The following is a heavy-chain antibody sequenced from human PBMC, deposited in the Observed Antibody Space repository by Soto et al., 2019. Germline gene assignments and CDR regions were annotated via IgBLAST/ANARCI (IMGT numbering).Heavy chain of an antibody. D-gene: IGHD2-2*01. CDR2: VNHSGPT. CDR1: GGSFSGYY. CDR3: ARGIGYCSSINCYSSRRLRFDS. Sequence: QVQLQQWGAGLLKPSETLSLTCAVYGGSFSGYYWPWIRQSPEKVLEWIGEVNHSGPTYYNPSLKTRVTISVHTPKNQFSLKMSSVTAADTAVYYCARGIGYCSSINCYSSRRLRFDSWGQGTLVTVSS. J-gene: IGHJ4*02. V-gene: IGHV4-34*01.